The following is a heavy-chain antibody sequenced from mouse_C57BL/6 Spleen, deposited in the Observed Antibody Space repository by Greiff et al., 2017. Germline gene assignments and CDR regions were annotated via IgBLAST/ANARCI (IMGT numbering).Heavy chain of an antibody. CDR1: GFTFSSYA. CDR3: TRDYYDPYYAMDY. D-gene: IGHD2-4*01. CDR2: ISSGGDSI. J-gene: IGHJ4*01. Sequence: EVMLVESGEGLVKPGGSLKLSCAASGFTFSSYAMSWVRQTPEKRLEWVAYISSGGDSIYYADTVKGRFTISRDNARNTLYLQMSSLKSEDTAMYYCTRDYYDPYYAMDYGGQGTSGTVSS. V-gene: IGHV5-9-1*02.